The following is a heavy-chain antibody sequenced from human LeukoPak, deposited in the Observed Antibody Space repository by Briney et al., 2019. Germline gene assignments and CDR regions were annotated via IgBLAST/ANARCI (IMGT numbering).Heavy chain of an antibody. CDR2: IKQDGSEK. V-gene: IGHV3-7*01. J-gene: IGHJ4*02. CDR1: GFSFRTYW. D-gene: IGHD3-10*01. Sequence: GGSLRLSCAASGFSFRTYWMSWVRQAPRKGLEWVANIKQDGSEKYYVDSVKGRFTISRDNAKNSLYLQMNSLRAEDTAVYYCAREIGADPDYWGQGTLVTVSS. CDR3: AREIGADPDY.